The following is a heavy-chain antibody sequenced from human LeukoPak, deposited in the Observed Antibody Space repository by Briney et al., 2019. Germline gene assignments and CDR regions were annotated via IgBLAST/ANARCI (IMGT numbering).Heavy chain of an antibody. D-gene: IGHD6-19*01. J-gene: IGHJ4*02. CDR1: GYTFTSYG. CDR2: ISAYNGNT. CDR3: AKDPGYSSGWPVFDY. Sequence: ASVKVSCKASGYTFTSYGISWVRQAPGQGLEWMGWISAYNGNTNYAQKLQGRVTMTTDTSTSTAYMELRSLRAEDTAVYYCAKDPGYSSGWPVFDYWGQGTLVTVSS. V-gene: IGHV1-18*01.